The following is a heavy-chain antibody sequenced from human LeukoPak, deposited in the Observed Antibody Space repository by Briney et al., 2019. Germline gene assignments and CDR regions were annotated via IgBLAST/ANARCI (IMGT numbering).Heavy chain of an antibody. CDR1: GFTFSSYS. V-gene: IGHV3-48*01. D-gene: IGHD1-26*01. CDR2: ISSSSSTK. CDR3: ARVWIVGARLSAFDI. Sequence: GGCLRLSCAASGFTFSSYSMNWVRQAPGRGLEWVSYISSSSSTKYYAGCVKGRFTISRDNANNALYLQMNSLRAEDTAVYDCARVWIVGARLSAFDIWGQGTMVTVSS. J-gene: IGHJ3*02.